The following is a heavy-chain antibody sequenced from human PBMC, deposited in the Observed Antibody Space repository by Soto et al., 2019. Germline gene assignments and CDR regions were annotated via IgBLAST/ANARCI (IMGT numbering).Heavy chain of an antibody. V-gene: IGHV4-31*02. J-gene: IGHJ1*01. CDR3: AKDVNCGSVSYLAF. D-gene: IGHD2-21*01. Sequence: HPGKGLEWIGQIFYSGTTNYNPFLKSRVTISVDTSKNQFYLNLSSVTGADTAVYFCAKDVNCGSVSYLAFRGHGT. CDR2: IFYSGTT.